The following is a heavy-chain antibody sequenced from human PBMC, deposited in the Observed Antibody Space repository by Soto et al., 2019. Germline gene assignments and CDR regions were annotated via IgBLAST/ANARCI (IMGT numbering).Heavy chain of an antibody. CDR1: GGSFSGYY. D-gene: IGHD3-3*01. Sequence: QVQLQQWGAGLLKPSETLSLTCAVYGGSFSGYYWNWIRQPPGKGLEWIGEIDHSGYTNYNPSLKSRVTISVDTSKNQFSLRLTSVTAAVTAVYYCARVRDWFDPWGQGTLVTVSS. CDR3: ARVRDWFDP. V-gene: IGHV4-34*01. J-gene: IGHJ5*02. CDR2: IDHSGYT.